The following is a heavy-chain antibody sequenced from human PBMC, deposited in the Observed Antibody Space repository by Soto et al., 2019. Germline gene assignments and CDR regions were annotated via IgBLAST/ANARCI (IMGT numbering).Heavy chain of an antibody. J-gene: IGHJ1*01. CDR1: GDSIRSSSHY. CDR2: FYYSGSP. V-gene: IGHV4-39*01. D-gene: IGHD2-8*01. CDR3: YINGF. Sequence: QVQLQESGPGLVKPSETLSLTCTVSGDSIRSSSHYWAWNRQPPGKGLEWIGGFYYSGSPYYKPSLKSRVTMSVDTSKNQFSLNLTSVTAADTAVYYCYINGFWGQGTLVTVSS.